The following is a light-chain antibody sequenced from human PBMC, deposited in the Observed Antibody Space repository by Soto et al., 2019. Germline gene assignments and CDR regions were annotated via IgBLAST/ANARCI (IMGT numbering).Light chain of an antibody. CDR1: SSNIGRNS. CDR3: SSYTGRSVI. Sequence: QSVLTQPPSVSAAPGQKVSISCSGSSSNIGRNSVCWYQQFPGTAPKLLIYDVTRRPSGVPKRFSGSRSGSKASLTVSGLQAEDEATYYCSSYTGRSVIFGGGTKLTVL. V-gene: IGLV1-51*01. J-gene: IGLJ2*01. CDR2: DVT.